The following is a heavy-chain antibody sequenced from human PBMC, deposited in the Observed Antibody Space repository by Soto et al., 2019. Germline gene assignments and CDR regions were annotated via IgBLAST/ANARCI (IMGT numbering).Heavy chain of an antibody. Sequence: ASVKVSCKASGGTCSSYAISWVRQAPGQGLEWMGGIIPIFGTANYAQKFQGRVTITADESTSTAYMELSSLRSEDTAVYYCARWGQQLTPRLSSFDYWGQGTLVTVSS. D-gene: IGHD6-13*01. V-gene: IGHV1-69*13. CDR1: GGTCSSYA. CDR3: ARWGQQLTPRLSSFDY. CDR2: IIPIFGTA. J-gene: IGHJ4*02.